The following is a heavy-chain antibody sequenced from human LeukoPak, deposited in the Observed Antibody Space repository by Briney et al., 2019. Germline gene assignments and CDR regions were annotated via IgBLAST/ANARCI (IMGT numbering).Heavy chain of an antibody. CDR2: MNPNSGNT. D-gene: IGHD1-26*01. J-gene: IGHJ4*02. Sequence: ASVKVSCKASGYTFTSYGISWVRQAPGQGLGWMGWMNPNSGNTGYAQKFQGRVTMTRNTSISTAYMELSSLRSEDTAVYYCELLSDTSGTDYWGQGTLVTVFS. V-gene: IGHV1-8*02. CDR3: ELLSDTSGTDY. CDR1: GYTFTSYG.